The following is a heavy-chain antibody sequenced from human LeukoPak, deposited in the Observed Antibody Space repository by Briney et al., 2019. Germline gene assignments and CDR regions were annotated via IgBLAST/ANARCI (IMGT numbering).Heavy chain of an antibody. Sequence: GGSLRLSCAASGFTVSSNYMSWVRQAPGKGLEWVSSISSSSSYIYYADSVKGRFTISRDNAKNSLYLQTNSLRAEDTAVYYCARDSGGDYGFSIDYWGQGTLVTVSS. CDR1: GFTVSSNY. CDR2: ISSSSSYI. V-gene: IGHV3-21*01. CDR3: ARDSGGDYGFSIDY. J-gene: IGHJ4*02. D-gene: IGHD4-17*01.